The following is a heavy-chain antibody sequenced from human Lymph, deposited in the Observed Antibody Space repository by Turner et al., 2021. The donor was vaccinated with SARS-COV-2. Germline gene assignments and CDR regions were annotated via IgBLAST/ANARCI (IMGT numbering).Heavy chain of an antibody. D-gene: IGHD3-3*01. Sequence: QVQLVPSGAEVKKPGASVKVSCKASGYTFTGYYMHWVRQAPGQGLEWMGWINPKSGGTNYAQKFQGRVTMTRDTAISTAYMELSRLRSDDTAVYYCARDVERYNDFWSGYSGGYGLDVWGQGTTVTVSS. CDR1: GYTFTGYY. CDR2: INPKSGGT. J-gene: IGHJ6*02. V-gene: IGHV1-2*02. CDR3: ARDVERYNDFWSGYSGGYGLDV.